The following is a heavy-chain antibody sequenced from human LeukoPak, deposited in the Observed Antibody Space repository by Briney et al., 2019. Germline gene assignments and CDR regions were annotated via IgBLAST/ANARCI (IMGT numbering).Heavy chain of an antibody. V-gene: IGHV3-23*01. J-gene: IGHJ4*02. CDR1: GFTFSSYA. D-gene: IGHD6-13*01. CDR3: AKGIAAAGPYFDY. CDR2: ISGGGSST. Sequence: PGGSLRLSCAASGFTFSSYAMSWVRQAPGKGLEWVSAISGGGSSTYYADSVKGRFTISRDNSKNTLYLQMNSLRAEDTAIYYCAKGIAAAGPYFDYWGQGTLVTVSS.